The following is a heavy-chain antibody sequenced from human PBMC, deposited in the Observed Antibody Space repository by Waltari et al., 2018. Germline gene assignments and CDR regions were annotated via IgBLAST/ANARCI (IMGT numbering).Heavy chain of an antibody. V-gene: IGHV1-18*01. J-gene: IGHJ3*01. CDR3: ARIGETGWPFHSFDF. Sequence: QVHLVQSGDEVKQPGASVKVSCKASGYTFRNYAVTWIQQAPGQGLEWVGFVSAYNGNPDYAQRFKGRVTMTTDTSTSTVYMELWGLRSDDTAIYYCARIGETGWPFHSFDFWGQGTMVTVSS. CDR2: VSAYNGNP. D-gene: IGHD6-19*01. CDR1: GYTFRNYA.